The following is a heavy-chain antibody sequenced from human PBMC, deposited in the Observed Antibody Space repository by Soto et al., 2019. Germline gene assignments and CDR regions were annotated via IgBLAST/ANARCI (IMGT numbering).Heavy chain of an antibody. CDR3: ARVIAAAADFDY. CDR2: ISAYNRNT. V-gene: IGHV1-18*01. CDR1: GYTFTSYG. Sequence: QVQLVQSGAEEKKPGASVKVSCKSAGYTFTSYGLSWLRQAPGQGLEWMGWISAYNRNTNCAQKLQGRVTITTDTSTSKGYMELRSLRSDDTAVYYCARVIAAAADFDYWGQGPLVTVSS. J-gene: IGHJ4*02. D-gene: IGHD6-13*01.